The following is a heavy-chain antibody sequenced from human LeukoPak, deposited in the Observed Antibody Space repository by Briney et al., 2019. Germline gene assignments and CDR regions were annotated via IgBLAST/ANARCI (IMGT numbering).Heavy chain of an antibody. CDR3: ARDAGGRGTYYYGSGSYYKSGHFDY. Sequence: PSETLSLTCSVSGDXISSSNYYWGWIRQPPGMGLQWLGSIYYSGSTYYNPSLKSRVTISVDTSKNQFSLKLSSVTAADTAVYYCARDAGGRGTYYYGSGSYYKSGHFDYWGQGTLVTVSS. J-gene: IGHJ4*02. CDR2: IYYSGST. D-gene: IGHD3-10*01. CDR1: GDXISSSNYY. V-gene: IGHV4-39*07.